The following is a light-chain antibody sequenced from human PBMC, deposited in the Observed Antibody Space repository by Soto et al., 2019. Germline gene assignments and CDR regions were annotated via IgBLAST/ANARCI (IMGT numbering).Light chain of an antibody. CDR3: CSNAGSHSYF. V-gene: IGLV2-8*01. J-gene: IGLJ1*01. CDR1: SRDIGGYNY. Sequence: QSVLTQPASVSGSPGQSITISCTGTSRDIGGYNYVSWYQQHPGKAPKLLIYEVTKRPSGVPDRFSGSKSGNTASLTVSGLQADDEADYFCCSNAGSHSYFFGTGTKVTVL. CDR2: EVT.